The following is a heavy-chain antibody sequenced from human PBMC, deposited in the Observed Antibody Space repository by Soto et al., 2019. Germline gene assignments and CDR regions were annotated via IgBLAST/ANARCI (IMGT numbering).Heavy chain of an antibody. CDR2: ISYDGSNK. CDR3: ARDPDDGDYGAFDI. J-gene: IGHJ3*02. Sequence: GGSLRLSCAASGFTFSSYAMHWVRQAPGKGLEWVAVISYDGSNKYYADSVKGRFTISRDNSKNTLYLQMNSLRAEDTAVYYCARDPDDGDYGAFDIWGQGTMVTVSS. CDR1: GFTFSSYA. D-gene: IGHD4-17*01. V-gene: IGHV3-30*04.